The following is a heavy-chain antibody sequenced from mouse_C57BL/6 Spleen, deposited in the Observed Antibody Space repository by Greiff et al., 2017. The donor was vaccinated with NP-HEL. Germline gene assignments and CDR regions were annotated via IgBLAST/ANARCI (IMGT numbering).Heavy chain of an antibody. V-gene: IGHV1-62-2*01. CDR1: GYTFTEYT. Sequence: VKLQQSGAELVKPGASVKLSCKASGYTFTEYTIYWVKQRSGQGLEWIGCFYPGSGSIKYIEKFKDKATLTADKSSSTVYMELSRLTSEDSAVYFCARHGAYYYGSSPIDYWGQGTTLTVSS. CDR3: ARHGAYYYGSSPIDY. J-gene: IGHJ2*01. CDR2: FYPGSGSI. D-gene: IGHD1-1*01.